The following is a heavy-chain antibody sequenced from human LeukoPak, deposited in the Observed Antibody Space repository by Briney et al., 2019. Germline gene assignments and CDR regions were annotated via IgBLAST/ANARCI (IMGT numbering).Heavy chain of an antibody. J-gene: IGHJ4*02. CDR2: IYYSGST. V-gene: IGHV4-59*01. CDR3: ARERNWGFDV. CDR1: GGSISSYY. D-gene: IGHD7-27*01. Sequence: SETLSLTCTVSGGSISSYYWSWIRQPPGKGLEWIGYIYYSGSTNYNPSLKSRVTISVDTSKNQFSLKLSSVTAADTAVYYCARERNWGFDVWGQGTLVTVSS.